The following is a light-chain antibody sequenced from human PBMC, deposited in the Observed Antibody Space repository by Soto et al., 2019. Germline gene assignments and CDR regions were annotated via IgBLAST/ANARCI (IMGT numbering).Light chain of an antibody. CDR1: QSISNY. Sequence: DIQMTQSPSSLSASVGDRVTITCRASQSISNYLKWYEQKSGKAPKLLIYAASILQTGVPSRFSGSGSGTDSTLTISSLQPEDFGTYYCQQSYTTPRTLGQGTKVEIK. CDR2: AAS. V-gene: IGKV1-39*01. J-gene: IGKJ1*01. CDR3: QQSYTTPRT.